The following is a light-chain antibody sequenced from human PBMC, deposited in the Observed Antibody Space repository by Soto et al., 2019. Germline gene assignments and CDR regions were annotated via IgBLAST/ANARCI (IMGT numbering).Light chain of an antibody. J-gene: IGKJ5*01. CDR2: VPS. Sequence: EIVFMQTPGTLSLSSAAVATLSTRACQGVSSIYLDWYQQKHNQAPRPLIYVPSSRATGIPDRFSGSVSGTDLTLTISRLEPEDFALYYCQQYGSSPRRFGQGTRLEIK. CDR1: QGVSSIY. CDR3: QQYGSSPRR. V-gene: IGKV3-20*01.